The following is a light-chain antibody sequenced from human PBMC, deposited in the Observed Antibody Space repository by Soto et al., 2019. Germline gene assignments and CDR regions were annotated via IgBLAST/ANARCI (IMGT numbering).Light chain of an antibody. CDR2: KAS. V-gene: IGKV1-5*03. J-gene: IGKJ1*01. Sequence: DIQMTQSPSALAASVGDRVTITCRASQSISSWLAWYQQKSGKAPNLLIYKASSLESGVPSRFSGSGSGTEFTLTISSLQPDDFATYYCQQYNSYSSWTFGQGTTGDIK. CDR3: QQYNSYSSWT. CDR1: QSISSW.